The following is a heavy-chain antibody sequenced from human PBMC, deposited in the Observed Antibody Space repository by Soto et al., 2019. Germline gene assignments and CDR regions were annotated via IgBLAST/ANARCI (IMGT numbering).Heavy chain of an antibody. CDR1: GYTCTGHH. Sequence: QVQLVQSGAEVKKPGASVKVSCKASGYTCTGHHIHWVRQAPGQGLEWMGWINPNTGGTNVAQKFQGRVTMTRETSISTAHMELSRLRSDDTAVYYCAISRYCSGGDGTTQSLSYCASWGQGTRVTVSS. J-gene: IGHJ4*02. CDR3: AISRYCSGGDGTTQSLSYCAS. CDR2: INPNTGGT. D-gene: IGHD2-15*01. V-gene: IGHV1-2*02.